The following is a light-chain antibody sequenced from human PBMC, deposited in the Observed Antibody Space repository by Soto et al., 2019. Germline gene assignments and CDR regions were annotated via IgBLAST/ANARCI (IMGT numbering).Light chain of an antibody. J-gene: IGLJ1*01. V-gene: IGLV2-14*03. Sequence: LAQPASVSGSPGQSITISCTGTSSDVGAYDYVSWYQQHPDKAPKLMIYEVSNRPSGVSDRFSGSKSVNTATLTISGLQAEDEADYYCSSYTSSSTRVFGTGTKVTVL. CDR2: EVS. CDR3: SSYTSSSTRV. CDR1: SSDVGAYDY.